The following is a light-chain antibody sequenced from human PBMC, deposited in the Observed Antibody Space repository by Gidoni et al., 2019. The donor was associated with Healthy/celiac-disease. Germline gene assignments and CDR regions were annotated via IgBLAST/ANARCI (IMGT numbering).Light chain of an antibody. CDR1: QDISNY. Sequence: DIQLTQSPSSLSASVGDRVTITCQASQDISNYLNWYQQKPGKAPKLLIYDASNLETGVPSRFSGSGSGTDFTSTISSLQPEEIATYYCQQYDNRLTFGGGTKVEIK. V-gene: IGKV1-33*01. CDR2: DAS. CDR3: QQYDNRLT. J-gene: IGKJ4*01.